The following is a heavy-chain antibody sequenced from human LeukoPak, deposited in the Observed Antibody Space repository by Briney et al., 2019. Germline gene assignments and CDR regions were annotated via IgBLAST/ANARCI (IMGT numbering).Heavy chain of an antibody. Sequence: GGSLRLSCAASVFSFSSYAMNWVRQGPGRGLECVSAISGTGGSVEYADSVKGRFTISRDDSKNTLFLRMNSLRADDAAVYYCAKASLLLGDILEPSNFDLWGRGTLVTVSS. J-gene: IGHJ4*02. CDR3: AKASLLLGDILEPSNFDL. V-gene: IGHV3-23*01. CDR1: VFSFSSYA. D-gene: IGHD3-10*01. CDR2: ISGTGGSV.